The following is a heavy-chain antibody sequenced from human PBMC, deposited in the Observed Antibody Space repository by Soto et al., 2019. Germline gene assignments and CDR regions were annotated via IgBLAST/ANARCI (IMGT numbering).Heavy chain of an antibody. D-gene: IGHD4-17*01. Sequence: GGSLRLSCAASGFTFSSYGMHWVRQAPGKGLEWVAVISYDGSNKYYADSVKGRFTISRDNSKNTLYLQMNSLRAEGTAVYYCATGRVDYEGTYYGMDVWGQGTTVTVSS. V-gene: IGHV3-30*03. CDR2: ISYDGSNK. J-gene: IGHJ6*02. CDR1: GFTFSSYG. CDR3: ATGRVDYEGTYYGMDV.